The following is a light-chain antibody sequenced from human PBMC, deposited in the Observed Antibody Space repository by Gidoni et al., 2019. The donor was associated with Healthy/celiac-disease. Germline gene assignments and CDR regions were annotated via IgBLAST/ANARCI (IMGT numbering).Light chain of an antibody. J-gene: IGLJ2*01. CDR2: QDS. CDR3: QAWDSSTRVV. Sequence: SYKLPHPPSLSVSPGQTASITCSGDKLGDKCACCYQQKQGQSPVLVIYQDSKRPSGIPERFSGANSGNTATLTISGTQAMDEADYYCQAWDSSTRVVFGGGTKLTVL. CDR1: KLGDKC. V-gene: IGLV3-1*01.